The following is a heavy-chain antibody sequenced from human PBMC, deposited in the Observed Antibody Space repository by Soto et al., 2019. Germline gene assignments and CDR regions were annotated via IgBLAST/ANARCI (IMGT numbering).Heavy chain of an antibody. CDR2: IYPGDSDT. CDR1: GYSFTSYW. D-gene: IGHD3-3*01. J-gene: IGHJ6*02. V-gene: IGHV5-51*01. CDR3: ARHSYDFWSGYYYYYGMDV. Sequence: GESLKNSCQGSGYSFTSYWIGWVRQMTGKGLEWMGIIYPGDSDTRYSPSFQGQVTISADKSISTAYLQWSSLKASDTAMYYCARHSYDFWSGYYYYYGMDVWGQGTTVTVSS.